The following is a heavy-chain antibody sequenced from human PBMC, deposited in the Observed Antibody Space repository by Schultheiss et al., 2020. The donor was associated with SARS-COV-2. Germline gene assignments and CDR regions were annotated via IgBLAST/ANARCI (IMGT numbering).Heavy chain of an antibody. Sequence: GGSLRLSCAASGFTFSNAWMSWVRQAPGKGLEWVGRIRSKANSYATAYAASVKGRFTISRDNSKNTLYLQMNSLRAEDTAVYYCARVMWELLPPEVHFDHWGQGTLVTVSS. CDR1: GFTFSNAW. D-gene: IGHD1-26*01. J-gene: IGHJ4*02. CDR2: IRSKANSYAT. V-gene: IGHV3-73*01. CDR3: ARVMWELLPPEVHFDH.